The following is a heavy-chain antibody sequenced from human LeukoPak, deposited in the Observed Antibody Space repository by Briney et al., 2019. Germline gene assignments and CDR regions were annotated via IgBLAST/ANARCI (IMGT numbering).Heavy chain of an antibody. CDR1: GFTFSSYA. V-gene: IGHV3-23*01. CDR2: ISATGGST. D-gene: IGHD1-26*01. J-gene: IGHJ4*02. CDR3: AKDSGSYRYFDY. Sequence: GGSLRLSCAASGFTFSSYAMSWVRQAPGKGLEWVSSISATGGSTYYADSVRGRFTISRDNSKSTLYLQMNSLRAADTAVYYCAKDSGSYRYFDYWGQGTLVTVSS.